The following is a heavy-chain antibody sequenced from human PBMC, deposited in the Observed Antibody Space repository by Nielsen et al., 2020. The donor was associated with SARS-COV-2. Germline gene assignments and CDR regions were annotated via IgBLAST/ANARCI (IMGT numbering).Heavy chain of an antibody. J-gene: IGHJ5*02. CDR1: GGSISSGGYY. Sequence: SETLSLTCTVSGGSISSGGYYWSWIRQHPEKGLEWIGYIYYSGSTYYNPSLKSRVTISVDTSKNQFSLKLSSVTAADTAVYYCARASTIFGVVIGWFDPWGQGTLVTVSS. V-gene: IGHV4-31*03. CDR2: IYYSGST. CDR3: ARASTIFGVVIGWFDP. D-gene: IGHD3-3*01.